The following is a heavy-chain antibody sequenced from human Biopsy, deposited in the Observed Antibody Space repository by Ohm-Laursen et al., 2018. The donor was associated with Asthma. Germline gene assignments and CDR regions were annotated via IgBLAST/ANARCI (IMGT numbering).Heavy chain of an antibody. V-gene: IGHV3-11*01. CDR2: INGKSNSI. J-gene: IGHJ4*02. CDR1: GFTFSDYY. CDR3: ARDSYSSGLYDDFES. Sequence: SLRLSCTASGFTFSDYYMSWIRQAPGKGLEWISYINGKSNSIEYADSVKGRFTISRDNVKNSLYLQMNSLRAEDTAVYYCARDSYSSGLYDDFESWGQGTLVTVSS. D-gene: IGHD6-19*01.